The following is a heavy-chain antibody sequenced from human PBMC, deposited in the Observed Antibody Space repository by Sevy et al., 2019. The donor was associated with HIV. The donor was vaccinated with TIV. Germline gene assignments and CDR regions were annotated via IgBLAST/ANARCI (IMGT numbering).Heavy chain of an antibody. CDR3: ARESVYDFWGGYRRYNWFDP. J-gene: IGHJ5*02. Sequence: GESLKISCKGSGYSFTSYWIGWVRQMPGKGLEWMGIIYPGDSDTRYSPSFQGQVTISADKSISTAYLQWSSLKASDTAMYYCARESVYDFWGGYRRYNWFDPWGQGTLVTVSS. V-gene: IGHV5-51*01. CDR1: GYSFTSYW. CDR2: IYPGDSDT. D-gene: IGHD3-3*01.